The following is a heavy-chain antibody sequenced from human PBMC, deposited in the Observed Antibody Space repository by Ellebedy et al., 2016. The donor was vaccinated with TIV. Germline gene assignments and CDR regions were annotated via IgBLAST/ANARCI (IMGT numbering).Heavy chain of an antibody. CDR2: ISWNSGSI. CDR3: AKDISIFGVVPNFDY. J-gene: IGHJ4*02. CDR1: GFTFDDYA. Sequence: GGSLRLXXAASGFTFDDYAMHWVRQAPGKGLEWVSGISWNSGSIGYADSVKGRFTISRDNAKNSLYLQMNSLRAEDTALYYCAKDISIFGVVPNFDYWGQGTLVTVSS. D-gene: IGHD3-3*01. V-gene: IGHV3-9*01.